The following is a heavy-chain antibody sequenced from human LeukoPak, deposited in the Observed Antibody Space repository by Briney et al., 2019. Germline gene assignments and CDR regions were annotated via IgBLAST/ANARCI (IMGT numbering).Heavy chain of an antibody. Sequence: GGSLRLSCAASGFTFSSYSMNWVRQAPGKGLEWVSSISSSSYIYYADSVKGRFTISRDNAKNSLYLQMNSLRAEDTAVYYCARDYNSGWEFDYWGQGTLVTVSS. D-gene: IGHD6-19*01. J-gene: IGHJ4*02. CDR3: ARDYNSGWEFDY. CDR1: GFTFSSYS. CDR2: ISSSSYI. V-gene: IGHV3-21*01.